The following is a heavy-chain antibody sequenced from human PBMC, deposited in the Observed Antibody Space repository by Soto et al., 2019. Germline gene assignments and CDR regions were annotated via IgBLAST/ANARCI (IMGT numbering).Heavy chain of an antibody. D-gene: IGHD2-2*01. V-gene: IGHV3-23*01. CDR2: ISGSGGST. J-gene: IGHJ6*03. Sequence: EVQLLESGGGLVQPGGSLRLSCAASGFTFRSDAMSWVRQAPGKGLEWVSAISGSGGSTYYADSVKGRFTISRDNSKNTRYLQMNSLRAEDTAVYYCANHPSTNYYYHMDVWGKGTTVTVSS. CDR1: GFTFRSDA. CDR3: ANHPSTNYYYHMDV.